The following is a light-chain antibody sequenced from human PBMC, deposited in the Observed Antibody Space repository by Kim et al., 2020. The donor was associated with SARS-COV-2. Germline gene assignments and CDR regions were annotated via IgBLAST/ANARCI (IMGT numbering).Light chain of an antibody. CDR1: QDISSW. CDR2: AAS. Sequence: DIQMTQSPSSLSASVGDTITITCRASQDISSWLAWYQQKPEKAPKPLIYAASNLQSGVPSRFSGSRSGTDFTLTISSLQPEDFATYYCQQYKSYPLTFGGGTKVDIK. V-gene: IGKV1D-16*01. CDR3: QQYKSYPLT. J-gene: IGKJ4*01.